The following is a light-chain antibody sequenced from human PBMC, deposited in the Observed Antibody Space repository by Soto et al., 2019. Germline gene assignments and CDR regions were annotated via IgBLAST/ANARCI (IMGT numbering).Light chain of an antibody. J-gene: IGKJ5*01. Sequence: ASTGDRVTITCRASQGISSYLAWYQQKPGKAPKLLIYAASTLQSGVPSRFSGSGSGTDFTLTISCLQSEDFATYYCQQYYSYPLTFGQGTRLEIK. V-gene: IGKV1-8*01. CDR3: QQYYSYPLT. CDR2: AAS. CDR1: QGISSY.